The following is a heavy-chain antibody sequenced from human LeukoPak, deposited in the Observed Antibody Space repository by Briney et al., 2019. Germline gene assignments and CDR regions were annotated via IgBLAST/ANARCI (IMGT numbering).Heavy chain of an antibody. V-gene: IGHV1-46*01. CDR2: INPSGGST. D-gene: IGHD3/OR15-3a*01. CDR3: ARAHLDPYYYMDV. Sequence: GASVTVSFTSSGYTFTVYYMHWVRQAPGQGLELMGIINPSGGSTSYAQKFQGRVTMTRDMSTSTVYMELSSLRSEDTAVYYCARAHLDPYYYMDVWGKGTTVSVSS. J-gene: IGHJ6*03. CDR1: GYTFTVYY.